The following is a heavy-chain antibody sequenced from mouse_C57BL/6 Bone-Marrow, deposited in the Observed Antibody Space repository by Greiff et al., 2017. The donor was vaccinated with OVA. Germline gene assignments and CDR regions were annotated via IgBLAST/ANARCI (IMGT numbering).Heavy chain of an antibody. D-gene: IGHD2-1*01. CDR3: TRNYGNSDYYAMDY. CDR1: GYTFTDYE. Sequence: VQLQQSEAELVRPGASVTLSCKASGYTFTDYEMHWVKQTPVHGLEWIGAIDPETGGTAYNQKFKGKAILTADKSSSTAYMELRSLTSEDSAVYYCTRNYGNSDYYAMDYWGQGTSVTVSS. V-gene: IGHV1-15*01. CDR2: IDPETGGT. J-gene: IGHJ4*01.